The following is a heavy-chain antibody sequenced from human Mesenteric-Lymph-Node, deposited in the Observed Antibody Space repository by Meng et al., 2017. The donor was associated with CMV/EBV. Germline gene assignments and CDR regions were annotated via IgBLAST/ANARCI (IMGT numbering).Heavy chain of an antibody. CDR2: MNPNSGNT. V-gene: IGHV1-8*02. CDR1: GYNFTSFD. CDR3: ARGPSYSSGFPDC. D-gene: IGHD6-19*01. Sequence: QEQLVQSGAEVKKPGASVKVSCKASGYNFTSFDINWVRQATGQGPEWMGWMNPNSGNTGYAQKFQGRVTLTRDTSISTAYMELSSLRSENTAVYYCARGPSYSSGFPDCWGQGTLVTVSS. J-gene: IGHJ4*02.